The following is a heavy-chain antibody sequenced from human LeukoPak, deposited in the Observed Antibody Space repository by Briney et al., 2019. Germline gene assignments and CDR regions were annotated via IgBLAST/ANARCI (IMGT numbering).Heavy chain of an antibody. Sequence: SETLSLTCTVSGGSISSYFWSWIRQPPGKGLEWIGYIYDSGSTNYNPSLKSRVTISVDTYKNRFSLKLSSVTAADTAVYFCAREAYCGGDCYSGFDYWGQGTLVTVSS. D-gene: IGHD2-21*02. CDR1: GGSISSYF. CDR2: IYDSGST. J-gene: IGHJ4*02. V-gene: IGHV4-59*01. CDR3: AREAYCGGDCYSGFDY.